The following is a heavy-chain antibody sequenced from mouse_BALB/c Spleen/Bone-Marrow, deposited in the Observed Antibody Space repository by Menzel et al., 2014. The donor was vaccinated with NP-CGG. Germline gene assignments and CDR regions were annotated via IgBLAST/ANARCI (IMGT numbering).Heavy chain of an antibody. CDR3: ARPYYRYLYFDY. J-gene: IGHJ2*01. V-gene: IGHV4-1*02. CDR1: GFDFSRYW. D-gene: IGHD2-14*01. CDR2: INPDSSTI. Sequence: EVQLVESGGGPVQPGGSLKLSCAASGFDFSRYWMNWVRQAPGKGLEWIGEINPDSSTINYTPFLKDKFIISRDNAKNTLYLQVSKVRSEDTALYYCARPYYRYLYFDYWGQGTTLTVSS.